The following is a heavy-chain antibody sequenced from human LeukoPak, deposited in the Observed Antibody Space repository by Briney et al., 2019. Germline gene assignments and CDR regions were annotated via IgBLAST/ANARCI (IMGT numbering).Heavy chain of an antibody. CDR1: GGSISSYY. CDR3: ARDSNGWPFHDY. J-gene: IGHJ4*02. V-gene: IGHV4-4*07. Sequence: KPSETLSLTCTVSGGSISSYYWSWIRQPAGKGLEWIGRIYISGSTDYNPSLKSRVTMSVDTSKNQFSLRLTSVTAADTAVYYCARDSNGWPFHDYWGREYWSPSPQ. CDR2: IYISGST. D-gene: IGHD6-19*01.